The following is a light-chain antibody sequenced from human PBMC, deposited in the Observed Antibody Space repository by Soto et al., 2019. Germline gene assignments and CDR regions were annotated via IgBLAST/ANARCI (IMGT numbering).Light chain of an antibody. V-gene: IGKV3-15*01. J-gene: IGKJ1*01. CDR3: QQYGRLWT. CDR2: GAS. Sequence: ITQSPSLLSVSPGHSVTVRCRLSQCFSSNLAWYQQKPGQAPGLLIYGASTRDTGIPARFSGSGSGTDFTLTISRLEPEDFAVYYCQQYGRLWTFGQGTKVDIK. CDR1: QCFSSN.